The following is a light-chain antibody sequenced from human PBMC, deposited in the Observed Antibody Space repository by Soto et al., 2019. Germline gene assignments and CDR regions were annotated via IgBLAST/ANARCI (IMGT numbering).Light chain of an antibody. CDR2: GAS. CDR3: QQYYMWPPV. J-gene: IGKJ1*01. V-gene: IGKV3-15*01. Sequence: EIVMTQSPATLSVSPGERAALSCRASQSVSSNLAWYQQKPGQAPRLLIYGASTRATGIPARFSGSGSGTDFTLTITRLQSEDFAVYYCQQYYMWPPVFGQGTKVDI. CDR1: QSVSSN.